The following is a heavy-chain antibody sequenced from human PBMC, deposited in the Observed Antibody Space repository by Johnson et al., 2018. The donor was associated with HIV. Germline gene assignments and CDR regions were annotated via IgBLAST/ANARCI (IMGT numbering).Heavy chain of an antibody. CDR3: AGQSLRAFDI. J-gene: IGHJ3*02. CDR2: ISYDGSNK. Sequence: QVQLVESGGGVVRPGGSLRLSCAASGFTFDDYGMSWVRQAPGKGLEWVAIISYDGSNKYYADSVKGRFTISRDNSKNTLYLQMSSLRAEDTAVYYWAGQSLRAFDIWGQGTMVTVSS. CDR1: GFTFDDYG. V-gene: IGHV3-30*03.